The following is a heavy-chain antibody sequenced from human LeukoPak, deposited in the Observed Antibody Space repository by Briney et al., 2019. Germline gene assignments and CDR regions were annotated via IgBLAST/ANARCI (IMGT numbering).Heavy chain of an antibody. CDR1: GGTFSSYA. CDR2: IIPIFGTA. J-gene: IGHJ4*02. Sequence: SVTVSCKASGGTFSSYAISWVRQAPGQGLEWMGGIIPIFGTANYAQKFQGRVTITADESTSTAYMELSSLRSEDTAVYYCARDRLGVYDSSGYDYWGQGTLVTVSS. D-gene: IGHD3-22*01. V-gene: IGHV1-69*13. CDR3: ARDRLGVYDSSGYDY.